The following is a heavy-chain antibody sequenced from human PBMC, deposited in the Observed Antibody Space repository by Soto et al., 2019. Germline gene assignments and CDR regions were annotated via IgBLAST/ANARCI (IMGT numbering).Heavy chain of an antibody. V-gene: IGHV3-53*02. CDR2: IYSGGST. Sequence: EVQLVETGGGLIQPGGSLRLSCAASGFTVSSNYMSWVRQAPGKGLEWVSVIYSGGSTYYADSVKGRFTISRDNSKNTLYLQMNSMRAEDTAVYYCARDPGYDSSGYYYAGYYGMEVWGQGTTVIVSS. J-gene: IGHJ6*02. CDR1: GFTVSSNY. D-gene: IGHD3-22*01. CDR3: ARDPGYDSSGYYYAGYYGMEV.